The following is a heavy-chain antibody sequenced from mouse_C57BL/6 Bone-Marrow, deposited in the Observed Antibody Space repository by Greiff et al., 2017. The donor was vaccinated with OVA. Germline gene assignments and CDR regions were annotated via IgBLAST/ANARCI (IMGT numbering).Heavy chain of an antibody. D-gene: IGHD1-1*01. Sequence: EVNVVESGGGLVKPGGSLKLSCAASGFTFSDYGMHWVRQAPEKGLEWVAYISSGSSTIYYADTVKGRFTISRDNAKNTLFLQMTSLRSEDTAMYYCARLGIYYGSSFPFAYWGQGTLVTVSA. J-gene: IGHJ3*01. CDR1: GFTFSDYG. V-gene: IGHV5-17*01. CDR2: ISSGSSTI. CDR3: ARLGIYYGSSFPFAY.